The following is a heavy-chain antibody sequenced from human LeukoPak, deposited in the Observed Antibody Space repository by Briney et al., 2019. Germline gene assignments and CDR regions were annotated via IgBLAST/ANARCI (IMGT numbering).Heavy chain of an antibody. D-gene: IGHD6-19*01. CDR1: GGSISSSSYY. J-gene: IGHJ4*02. Sequence: SETLSLTCTVSGGSISSSSYYWGWIRQPPGKGLEWIGSIYYTGSTYYTPSLKSRVAISVDTSKNQFSLKLSSVTAADTAVYYCARHQQWLVRVDYWGQGTLVTVAS. CDR2: IYYTGST. V-gene: IGHV4-39*01. CDR3: ARHQQWLVRVDY.